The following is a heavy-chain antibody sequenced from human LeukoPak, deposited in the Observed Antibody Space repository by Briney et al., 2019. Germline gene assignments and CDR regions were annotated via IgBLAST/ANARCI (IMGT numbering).Heavy chain of an antibody. V-gene: IGHV1-2*02. J-gene: IGHJ4*02. CDR2: INPNIGVT. CDR1: GYTFTDSY. Sequence: ASVKVSCKASGYTFTDSYIHWVRQAPGQGLEWMGWINPNIGVTNYARSFQGRVTMTRDTSISTAYMELSRLSSDDTALYYCAREPITMIRGVYNLDYWGQGTLVTVSS. D-gene: IGHD3-10*01. CDR3: AREPITMIRGVYNLDY.